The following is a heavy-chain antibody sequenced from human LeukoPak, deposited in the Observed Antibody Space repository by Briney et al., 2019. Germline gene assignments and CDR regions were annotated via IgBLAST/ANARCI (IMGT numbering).Heavy chain of an antibody. CDR3: ARSHYYDILTGYEGLFDY. Sequence: ASVKVSCKASGGTFSSYAISWVRQAPGQGLEWMGWINTNTGNPTYAQGFTGRFVFSLDTTVSTAYLQISSLKAEDTAVYYCARSHYYDILTGYEGLFDYWGQGTLVTVSS. CDR2: INTNTGNP. V-gene: IGHV7-4-1*02. CDR1: GGTFSSYA. J-gene: IGHJ4*02. D-gene: IGHD3-9*01.